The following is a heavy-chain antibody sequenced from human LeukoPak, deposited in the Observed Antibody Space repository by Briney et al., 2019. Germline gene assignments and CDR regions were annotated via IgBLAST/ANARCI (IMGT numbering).Heavy chain of an antibody. Sequence: GESLKISCKASGYPFTTNWIGWVRQMSGRGLEWMGITYPPDSAARYSPSFQGQVTISADKSITTAYLQWSSLKASDTAVYCARLIAGNFGDAFDIWGQGTVVTVS. V-gene: IGHV5-51*01. D-gene: IGHD1-7*01. CDR1: GYPFTTNW. CDR2: TYPPDSAA. CDR3: ARLIAGNFGDAFDI. J-gene: IGHJ3*02.